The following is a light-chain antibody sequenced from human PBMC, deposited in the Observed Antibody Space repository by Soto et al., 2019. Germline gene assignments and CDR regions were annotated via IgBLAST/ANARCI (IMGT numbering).Light chain of an antibody. J-gene: IGKJ4*01. CDR2: GAS. CDR1: QDIRTN. V-gene: IGKV3-15*01. Sequence: EIVMTQSPATLSVSPGERVTLSCRASQDIRTNLAWYQQKRGQPPRLLIYGASTRATGVPARFSGSGSGTAFPLTTSSLQIEDFAVYYWQQYTVRPLTFGGGTKVEIK. CDR3: QQYTVRPLT.